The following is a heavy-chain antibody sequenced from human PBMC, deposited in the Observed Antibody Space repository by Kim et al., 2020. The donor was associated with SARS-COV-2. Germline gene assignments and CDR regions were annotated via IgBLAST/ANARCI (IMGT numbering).Heavy chain of an antibody. CDR2: IYKGGTT. Sequence: SETLSLTCSVSGASVRSGGDYWSWIRQAPGKGLEWLGYIYKGGTTDYNPALNSRATISVDWSKNQFSLEVSSVTAADTAVYYCARDGYSSAWSHWFDPWGQGILVTVSS. CDR3: ARDGYSSAWSHWFDP. J-gene: IGHJ5*02. CDR1: GASVRSGGDY. V-gene: IGHV4-61*08. D-gene: IGHD6-19*01.